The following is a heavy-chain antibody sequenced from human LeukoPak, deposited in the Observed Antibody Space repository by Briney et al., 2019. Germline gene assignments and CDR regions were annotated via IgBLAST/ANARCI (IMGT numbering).Heavy chain of an antibody. J-gene: IGHJ6*02. CDR3: ARFGAWSPPPV. V-gene: IGHV4-30-2*01. CDR2: IYHTGST. D-gene: IGHD4/OR15-4a*01. CDR1: GGSMSSGIFS. Sequence: SQTLSLTCAVSGGSMSSGIFSWNWIRQPPGKGLEWIGYIYHTGSTYYNPSLRSRVTISVDRSKNQFSLRLSSVTAADTAVYYCARFGAWSPPPVWGQGTTVTVSS.